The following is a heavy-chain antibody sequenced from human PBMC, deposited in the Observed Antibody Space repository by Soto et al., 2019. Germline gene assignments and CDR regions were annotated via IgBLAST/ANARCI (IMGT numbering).Heavy chain of an antibody. V-gene: IGHV4-31*03. CDR1: GGSNSSGGYY. CDR2: IYYSGST. D-gene: IGHD3-3*01. CDR3: ARGITIFGVVIMGYFAY. J-gene: IGHJ4*02. Sequence: QVQLQESGPGLVKPSQTMSLTRTVSGGSNSSGGYYWSWIRQHPGKGLEWIGYIYYSGSTYYNPSLKSRVTISVDTSKNQFSLKLSSVSAADAAVYYCARGITIFGVVIMGYFAYWRQGTLVTAPS.